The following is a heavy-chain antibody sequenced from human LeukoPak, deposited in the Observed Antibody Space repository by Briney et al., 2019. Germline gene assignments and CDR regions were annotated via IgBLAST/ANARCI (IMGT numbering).Heavy chain of an antibody. Sequence: GGSLRLSCAASGFTFNIYEMNWVRQAPGKGLEWVGFIRSKAYGGTTEYAASVKGRFTISRDDSKSVAYLQMNSLKTEDTAVYYCTRGKYYDFWSGYYPDYWGQGTLVTVSS. J-gene: IGHJ4*02. V-gene: IGHV3-49*04. CDR1: GFTFNIYE. D-gene: IGHD3-3*01. CDR2: IRSKAYGGTT. CDR3: TRGKYYDFWSGYYPDY.